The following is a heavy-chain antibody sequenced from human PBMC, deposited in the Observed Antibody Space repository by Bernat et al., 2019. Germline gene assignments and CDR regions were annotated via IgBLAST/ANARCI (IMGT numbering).Heavy chain of an antibody. CDR1: GFTFISYS. Sequence: EVQLVESGGGLAQPGGSLRLSCAASGFTFISYSMNWVRQAPGKGLEWVSFISSTSNTINYADSVKGRFTISRDNAKNSLFLQMNSLRAEDTAVYYCARGSYGDPIDYWGQGTLVTVSS. V-gene: IGHV3-48*01. D-gene: IGHD4-17*01. CDR3: ARGSYGDPIDY. CDR2: ISSTSNTI. J-gene: IGHJ4*02.